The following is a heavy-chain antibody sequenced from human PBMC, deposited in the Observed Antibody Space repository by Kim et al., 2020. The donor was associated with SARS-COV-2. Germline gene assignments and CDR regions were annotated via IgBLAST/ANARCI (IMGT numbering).Heavy chain of an antibody. Sequence: GGSLRLSCAASGFTFSDHYMDWVRAAPGKGLEWLARIRNRARGYTTEYAASGKGRFTISRDDSKSSLYLQMTSLRTEDGGDYYCGVVGAGYWGRGTRGTV. D-gene: IGHD2-21*01. J-gene: IGHJ4*02. CDR2: IRNRARGYTT. V-gene: IGHV3-72*01. CDR3: GVVGAGY. CDR1: GFTFSDHY.